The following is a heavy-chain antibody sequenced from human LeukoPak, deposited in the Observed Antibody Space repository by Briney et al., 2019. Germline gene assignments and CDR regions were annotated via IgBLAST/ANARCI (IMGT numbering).Heavy chain of an antibody. CDR3: ARDNSVRDEASWFNP. V-gene: IGHV1-46*01. D-gene: IGHD5-24*01. J-gene: IGHJ5*02. CDR2: ISPSGGST. CDR1: GYTFTGYW. Sequence: ASVKVSFKAFGYTFTGYWMHWVRQAPGQGPEWMGVISPSGGSTIYAQKFKGRVTLTRDMSTSTDYLELSSLRSEDTAVYYCARDNSVRDEASWFNPWGQGTLVTVSS.